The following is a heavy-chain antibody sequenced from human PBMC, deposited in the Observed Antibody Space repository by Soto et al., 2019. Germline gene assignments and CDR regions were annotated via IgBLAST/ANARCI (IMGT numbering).Heavy chain of an antibody. Sequence: GDSISSYYCMWIRQPPGKGLESIGYLYYGRSAYYNPSLKSRVTILVDRSKNQFSLKLSSVTAADTAVYYCARGEVVALGYWGQGTLVTVSS. CDR3: ARGEVVALGY. CDR1: GDSISSYY. CDR2: LYYGRSA. D-gene: IGHD2-15*01. J-gene: IGHJ4*02. V-gene: IGHV4-59*12.